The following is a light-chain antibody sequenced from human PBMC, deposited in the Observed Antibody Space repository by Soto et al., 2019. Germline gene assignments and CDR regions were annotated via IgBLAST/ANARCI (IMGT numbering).Light chain of an antibody. CDR3: QKRSDWPRLT. J-gene: IGKJ4*01. CDR1: PSVSSSY. Sequence: EIVLAQSPGTLSLSPGERATPSCRASPSVSSSYLAWYQQIPGQAPRLLIYGASSRATGIPDRFSGSGSGTDFTLTISSLEPEDFTVYYCQKRSDWPRLTFGGGTKVDI. V-gene: IGKV3D-20*02. CDR2: GAS.